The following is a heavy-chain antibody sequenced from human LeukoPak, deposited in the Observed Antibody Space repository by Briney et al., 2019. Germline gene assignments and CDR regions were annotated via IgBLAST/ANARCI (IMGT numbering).Heavy chain of an antibody. CDR3: ARGSYRDGYNY. D-gene: IGHD5-24*01. J-gene: IGHJ4*01. CDR2: IYYDGST. CDR1: GASISSGDFY. V-gene: IGHV4-30-4*01. Sequence: TSETLSLTCTVSGASISSGDFYWSWIRQPPGKGLEWIGYIYYDGSTYYNPSLKNRLTISIDTSQNQFSLNLYAVTAADTAVYYCARGSYRDGYNYWGHGTPVIVSS.